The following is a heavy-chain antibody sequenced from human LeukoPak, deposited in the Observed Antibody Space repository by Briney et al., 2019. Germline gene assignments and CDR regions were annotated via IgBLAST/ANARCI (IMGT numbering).Heavy chain of an antibody. CDR3: ATGVDQKKVGK. CDR1: GASVGSFY. CDR2: VSFSGVS. Sequence: SETLSLTCSVSGASVGSFYWNWVRQPPGKGLEWIGYVSFSGVSDYNPSLKSRVTMSRDTSKAQLSLHLNSVTVADTAVYYCATGVDQKKVGKWGQGTLVIVSS. V-gene: IGHV4-4*08. J-gene: IGHJ4*02.